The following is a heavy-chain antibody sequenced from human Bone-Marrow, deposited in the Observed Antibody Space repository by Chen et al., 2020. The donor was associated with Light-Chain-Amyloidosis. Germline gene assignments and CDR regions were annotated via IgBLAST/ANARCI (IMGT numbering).Heavy chain of an antibody. J-gene: IGHJ4*02. CDR1: GFTFSNYA. Sequence: EVQLVESGGGLVQPGGSLRLPCAASGFTFSNYAMSWVRQAPGKGLKWVSTIGDSGISTYYADSAKGRFTISRDNSKNMLYLEMSSLRAEDTATYYCAKDFYYSGSFFNPVDYWGQGTLVTVSS. CDR2: IGDSGIST. CDR3: AKDFYYSGSFFNPVDY. D-gene: IGHD3-10*01. V-gene: IGHV3-23*04.